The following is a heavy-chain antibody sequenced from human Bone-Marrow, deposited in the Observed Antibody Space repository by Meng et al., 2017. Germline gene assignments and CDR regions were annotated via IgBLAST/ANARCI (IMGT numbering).Heavy chain of an antibody. CDR2: INPNSGDT. J-gene: IGHJ6*02. D-gene: IGHD1-7*01. Sequence: QGQLVQSGAEVKKPGASVKVSFKASGYTFTGYYINWVRQAPGQGLEWMGRINPNSGDTNYAQNFQGRVTMTRDMSITTAYMELSRLRSDDTAVYYCASEEYELLYYYHSGMDVWGQGTTVTVSS. CDR3: ASEEYELLYYYHSGMDV. V-gene: IGHV1-2*06. CDR1: GYTFTGYY.